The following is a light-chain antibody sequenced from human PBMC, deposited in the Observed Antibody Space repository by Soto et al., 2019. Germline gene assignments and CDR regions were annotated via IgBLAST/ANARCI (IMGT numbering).Light chain of an antibody. Sequence: QSALTQPASVSGSPGQSITIFCAGTMRDIGAYNLVSWYQQHPGRAPQLSIYEVRNRPSGSSFRFSVSKSGNTASLTISGLQAEDEADYYCSSFTSRSSLIFGGGTKLTVL. J-gene: IGLJ2*01. CDR1: MRDIGAYNL. V-gene: IGLV2-14*01. CDR2: EVR. CDR3: SSFTSRSSLI.